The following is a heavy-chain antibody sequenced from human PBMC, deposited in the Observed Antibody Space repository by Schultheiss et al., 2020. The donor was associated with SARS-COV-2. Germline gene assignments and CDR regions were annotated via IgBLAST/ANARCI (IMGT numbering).Heavy chain of an antibody. CDR1: GFTFSSYS. J-gene: IGHJ3*02. V-gene: IGHV3-21*05. Sequence: GESLKISCAASGFTFSSYSMNWVRQAPGKGLEWVSYISSSSSYIYYADSVKGRFTISRDNAKNSLYLQMNSLRAEDTALYYCARGDAFDIWGQGTMVTVSS. CDR2: ISSSSSYI. CDR3: ARGDAFDI.